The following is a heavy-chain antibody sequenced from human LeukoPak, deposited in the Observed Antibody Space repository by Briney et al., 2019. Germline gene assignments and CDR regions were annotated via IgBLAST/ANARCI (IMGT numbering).Heavy chain of an antibody. CDR2: INSYSGET. J-gene: IGHJ4*02. Sequence: ASVKVSCKASGYTFTGYHMHWVRQAPGQGLEWMGWINSYSGETNYAQKFQGRVTMARDTSISTAYVELSRLTSDDTAVYYCARHLYGDYYADYWGQGTLVTVSS. CDR1: GYTFTGYH. CDR3: ARHLYGDYYADY. D-gene: IGHD4-17*01. V-gene: IGHV1-2*02.